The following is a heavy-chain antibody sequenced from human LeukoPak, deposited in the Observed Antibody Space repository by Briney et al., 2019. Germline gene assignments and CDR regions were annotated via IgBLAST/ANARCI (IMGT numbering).Heavy chain of an antibody. Sequence: TGGSLRLSCAASGFTFSSYSMNWVRRAPGKGLEWVSSISSSSSYIYYADSVKGRFTISRDNAKNSLYLQMNSLRAEDTAVYYCARDPPTYYYDSSGYFDYWGQGTLVTVSS. D-gene: IGHD3-22*01. V-gene: IGHV3-21*01. CDR3: ARDPPTYYYDSSGYFDY. CDR1: GFTFSSYS. J-gene: IGHJ4*02. CDR2: ISSSSSYI.